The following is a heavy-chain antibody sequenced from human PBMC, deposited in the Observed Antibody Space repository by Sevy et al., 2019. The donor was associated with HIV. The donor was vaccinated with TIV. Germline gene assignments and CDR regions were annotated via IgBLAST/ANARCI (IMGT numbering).Heavy chain of an antibody. Sequence: GGYLRLSCAASEFTVSSNYMSWVRQAPGKGLEWVSVIYSGGSTYYADSVKGRFTISRDNSQNTAYLQMNSLRAEDTAVYYCAREDIVLGEGNYYGMDVWGQGTTVTVSS. CDR1: EFTVSSNY. J-gene: IGHJ6*02. CDR3: AREDIVLGEGNYYGMDV. V-gene: IGHV3-53*01. D-gene: IGHD2-15*01. CDR2: IYSGGST.